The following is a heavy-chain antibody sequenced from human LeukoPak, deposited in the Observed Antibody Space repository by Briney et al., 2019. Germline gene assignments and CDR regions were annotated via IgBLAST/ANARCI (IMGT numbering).Heavy chain of an antibody. CDR3: ARDPEVAPKTKYYDFWSGYRSFDY. J-gene: IGHJ4*02. D-gene: IGHD3-3*01. V-gene: IGHV4-34*01. Sequence: PSETLSLTCAVYGGPFSGYYWSWIRQPPGKGLEWIGEINHSGSTNYNPSLKSRVTISVDTSKNQFSLKLSSVTAADTAVYYCARDPEVAPKTKYYDFWSGYRSFDYWGQGTLVTVSS. CDR2: INHSGST. CDR1: GGPFSGYY.